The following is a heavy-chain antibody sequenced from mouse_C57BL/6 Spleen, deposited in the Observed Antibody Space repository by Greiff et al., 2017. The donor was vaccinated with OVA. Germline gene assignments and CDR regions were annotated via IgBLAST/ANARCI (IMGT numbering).Heavy chain of an antibody. J-gene: IGHJ3*01. Sequence: EVKLMESGGGLVKPEGSLKLSCAASGFTFSDCGMHWVRQAPEKGLEWVAYISSGSSTIYYADTVKGRFTISRDNAKNTLFLQMTSLRSEDTAMYYCARPDGYYPAYWGQGTLVTVAA. CDR2: ISSGSSTI. CDR1: GFTFSDCG. V-gene: IGHV5-17*01. CDR3: ARPDGYYPAY. D-gene: IGHD2-3*01.